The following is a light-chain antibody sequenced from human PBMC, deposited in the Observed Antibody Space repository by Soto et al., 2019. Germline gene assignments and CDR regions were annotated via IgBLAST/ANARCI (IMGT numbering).Light chain of an antibody. V-gene: IGKV3-11*01. CDR1: QSVSSY. J-gene: IGKJ5*01. Sequence: EIVLTQSPATLSLSPGAGATLSCRASQSVSSYLDWYQQKPVRAPRLLIYNADNRSTGLPARFSGSGTGTDFTRTISSLEPEDLAVYTCQKRSNWPTFGQGTRLV. CDR3: QKRSNWPT. CDR2: NAD.